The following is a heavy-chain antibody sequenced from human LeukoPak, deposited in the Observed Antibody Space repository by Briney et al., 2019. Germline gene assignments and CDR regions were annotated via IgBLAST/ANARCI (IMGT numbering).Heavy chain of an antibody. CDR3: ARREFSMVRGVANWFDP. D-gene: IGHD3-10*01. Sequence: PSETLSLTCTVSGGSISSSTYYWGWIRQPPGKGLEWIGSIYYSGNTYYNPSLKSRVTISVDTSKNQFSLKLSSVTAADTAVYYCARREFSMVRGVANWFDPWGQGTLVTVSS. V-gene: IGHV4-39*01. J-gene: IGHJ5*02. CDR1: GGSISSSTYY. CDR2: IYYSGNT.